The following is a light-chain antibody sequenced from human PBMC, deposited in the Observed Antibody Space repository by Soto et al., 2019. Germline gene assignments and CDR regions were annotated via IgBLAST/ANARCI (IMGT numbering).Light chain of an antibody. Sequence: EIVMTQSPATLSVSPGERATLSCRASQSVSSNLAWYQQKPGQAPRLLIYGASTRATGIPARFRGSGSGTEFTLTISSLQAEDCAVYYWQQYNNWPQTFGQGTKVEIK. J-gene: IGKJ1*01. CDR2: GAS. CDR1: QSVSSN. V-gene: IGKV3-15*01. CDR3: QQYNNWPQT.